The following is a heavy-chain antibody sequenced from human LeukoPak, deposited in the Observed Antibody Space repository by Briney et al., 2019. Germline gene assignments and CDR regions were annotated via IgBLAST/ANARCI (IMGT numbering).Heavy chain of an antibody. V-gene: IGHV1-69*06. D-gene: IGHD5-12*01. CDR2: IIPIFGTA. CDR3: ASSAEGYDPESYYYYYMDV. J-gene: IGHJ6*03. CDR1: GGTFSSYA. Sequence: ASVKVSCKASGGTFSSYAISWVRQAPGQGLEWMGGIIPIFGTANYAQKFQGRVTITADKSTSTAYMELSSLRSEDTAVYYCASSAEGYDPESYYYYYMDVWGKGTTVTVSS.